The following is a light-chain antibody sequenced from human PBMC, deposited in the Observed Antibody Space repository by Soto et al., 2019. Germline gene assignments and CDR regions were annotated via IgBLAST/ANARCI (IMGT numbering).Light chain of an antibody. Sequence: QSALTQPPPASGSPGQSVTISCTGTNSDVGGYNYVSWYQHHPGKAPKFMIYEVSKRPSGVPDRFSGSKSGNTASLTVSGLQAEDEADYYCTSYAGSSNWVFGGGTKLTVL. J-gene: IGLJ3*02. CDR3: TSYAGSSNWV. V-gene: IGLV2-8*01. CDR1: NSDVGGYNY. CDR2: EVS.